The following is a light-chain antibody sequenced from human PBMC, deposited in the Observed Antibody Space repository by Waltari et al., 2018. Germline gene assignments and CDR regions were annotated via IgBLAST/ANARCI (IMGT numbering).Light chain of an antibody. J-gene: IGLJ2*01. Sequence: QSALTQPASVSGSAGQSVTIFCAGPSNVVGGYNSVSWYQEHPGQAPGVIIYDVSDRPSGLSDRFSGSKSGNTASLTISGLQAEDEADYYCSSQSSNDVVLFGGGTKLTVL. CDR3: SSQSSNDVVL. CDR1: SNVVGGYNS. V-gene: IGLV2-14*01. CDR2: DVS.